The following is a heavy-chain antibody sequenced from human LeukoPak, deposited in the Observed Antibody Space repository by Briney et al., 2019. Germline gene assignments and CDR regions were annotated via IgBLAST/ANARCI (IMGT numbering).Heavy chain of an antibody. CDR1: GFPFNDYG. J-gene: IGHJ6*02. CDR3: AKSISEWEHLRGYFYFYGMDV. Sequence: GGSLRLSCAASGFPFNDYGMHWVRQAPGKGLEWVSLISADGFSTYYADSVKGRFSISRDNSKNSLYLQVSSLRVEDTTLYYCAKSISEWEHLRGYFYFYGMDVWGQGTTVTVSS. D-gene: IGHD1-26*01. V-gene: IGHV3-43*02. CDR2: ISADGFST.